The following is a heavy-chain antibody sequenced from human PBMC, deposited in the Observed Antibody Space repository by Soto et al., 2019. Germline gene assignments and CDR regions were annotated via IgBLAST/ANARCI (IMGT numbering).Heavy chain of an antibody. J-gene: IGHJ4*02. V-gene: IGHV3-30-3*01. CDR2: LSYDGNNK. CDR3: ARSTVTTSGSDY. D-gene: IGHD4-17*01. Sequence: HVQLVESGGGVVQPGRSLRLSCAASGFTFSDYAMHWVRQAPGKGLEWVAVLSYDGNNKYYADSVKGRFTISRDNSKNTLYLQMNSLRAEDTAVYYCARSTVTTSGSDYWGQGTLVTVSS. CDR1: GFTFSDYA.